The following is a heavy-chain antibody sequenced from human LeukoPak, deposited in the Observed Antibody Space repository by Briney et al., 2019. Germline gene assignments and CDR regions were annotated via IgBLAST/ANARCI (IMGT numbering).Heavy chain of an antibody. J-gene: IGHJ4*02. CDR1: GFTFSSYS. D-gene: IGHD3-10*01. CDR3: SNEHGYGSVSYYNWSY. Sequence: GGSLRLSCAASGFTFSSYSMNWVRQAPGKGLEWVSSISSSSSYIYYADSVKGRFTISRDNAKNSLYLQMNSLRAEDTAVYYCSNEHGYGSVSYYNWSYWGRGTLVTVSS. V-gene: IGHV3-21*01. CDR2: ISSSSSYI.